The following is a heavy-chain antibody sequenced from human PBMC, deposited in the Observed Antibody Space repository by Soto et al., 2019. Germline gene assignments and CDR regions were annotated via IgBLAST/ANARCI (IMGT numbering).Heavy chain of an antibody. CDR1: GGSISTYY. V-gene: IGHV4-59*01. CDR3: ASDRSSGWDQGYGMDV. CDR2: IYYSGST. J-gene: IGHJ6*02. D-gene: IGHD6-19*01. Sequence: PSETLSLTCTVSGGSISTYYWSWIRQPPGKGLEWVGYIYYSGSTSYNPSLKSRVTISVDTSKNQFSLKLRSVTAADTAVYYCASDRSSGWDQGYGMDVWGQGTTVTVSS.